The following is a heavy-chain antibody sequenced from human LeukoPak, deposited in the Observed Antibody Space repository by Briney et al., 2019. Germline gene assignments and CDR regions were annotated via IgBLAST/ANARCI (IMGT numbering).Heavy chain of an antibody. CDR3: ARAGVAAAAPRFWDY. V-gene: IGHV1-18*01. Sequence: GSSVKVSCKASGYTFTSYGISWVRQAPGQGLEGMGWISAYNGNTDYAQKLQGRVTMTTDTSTSTAYMELRSLRSDDTAVYYCARAGVAAAAPRFWDYWGQGTLVTVSS. J-gene: IGHJ4*02. CDR1: GYTFTSYG. CDR2: ISAYNGNT. D-gene: IGHD6-13*01.